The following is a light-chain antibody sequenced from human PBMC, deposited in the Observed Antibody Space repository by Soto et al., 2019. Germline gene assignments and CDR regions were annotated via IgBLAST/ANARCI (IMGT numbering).Light chain of an antibody. V-gene: IGLV2-8*01. CDR2: EVT. Sequence: QSALTQPPSASGSPGQSVTISCTGTSSDVGAYNYVSWYHQHAGKAPKLVIYEVTKRPSGVPDRFSGSKSANTASLTVSGLQAEDEAHDYCSSFSSNNTWVFGGGTKLTVL. J-gene: IGLJ3*02. CDR3: SSFSSNNTWV. CDR1: SSDVGAYNY.